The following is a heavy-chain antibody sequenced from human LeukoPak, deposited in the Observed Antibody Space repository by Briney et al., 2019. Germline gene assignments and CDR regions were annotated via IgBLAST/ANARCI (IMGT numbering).Heavy chain of an antibody. J-gene: IGHJ4*02. V-gene: IGHV4-39*07. CDR1: GGSISSYY. Sequence: SETLSLTCTVSGGSISSYYWSWIRQPPGKGLEWIGSIYYSGSTYYNPSLKSRVTISVDTSKNQFSLKLSSVTAADTAVYYCARGGGWSPYYFDYWGQGTLVTVSS. D-gene: IGHD6-19*01. CDR3: ARGGGWSPYYFDY. CDR2: IYYSGST.